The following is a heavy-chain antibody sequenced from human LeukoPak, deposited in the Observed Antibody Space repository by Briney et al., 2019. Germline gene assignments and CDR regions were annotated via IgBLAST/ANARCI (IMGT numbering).Heavy chain of an antibody. V-gene: IGHV3-74*01. J-gene: IGHJ6*02. CDR3: SREWVAATKFAHRGMDA. CDR1: GFAFDYYW. Sequence: PGGSLRLSCAASGFAFDYYWMNWVRQAPGKRLVWVSRIHSDGGVTRYADSVKGRFTNSRDNAKNTLYLQMNDLTVEDTGVYYCSREWVAATKFAHRGMDAWGQGTTVTVSS. CDR2: IHSDGGVT. D-gene: IGHD1-26*01.